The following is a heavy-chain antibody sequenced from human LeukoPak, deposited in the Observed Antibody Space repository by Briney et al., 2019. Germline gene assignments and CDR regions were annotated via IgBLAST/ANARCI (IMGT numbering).Heavy chain of an antibody. J-gene: IGHJ4*02. CDR1: GYTFTAYG. V-gene: IGHV1-18*01. CDR3: ARVVVVAATIDY. CDR2: ICAYKVKT. D-gene: IGHD2-15*01. Sequence: ASAKVSCKASGYTFTAYGTSAGSPALEQGLECMGRICAYKVKTNYTQTLQSTATITTDTYTSTAYMELRSLRYDDTAVYYCARVVVVAATIDYWGQGTLVTVSS.